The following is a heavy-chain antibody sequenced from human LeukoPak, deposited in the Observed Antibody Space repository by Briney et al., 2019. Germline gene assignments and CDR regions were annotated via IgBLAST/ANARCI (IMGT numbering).Heavy chain of an antibody. Sequence: GGSLRLSCSASGFTFSSYAMYWVRQAPGKGLEYVSAISSNGGGTYYADSVKGRFTISRDNSKNTLYLQMSSLRAEDTAVYYCVKDLQTTVTTVAWGQGTLATVSS. J-gene: IGHJ4*02. V-gene: IGHV3-64D*06. CDR3: VKDLQTTVTTVA. CDR2: ISSNGGGT. CDR1: GFTFSSYA. D-gene: IGHD4-17*01.